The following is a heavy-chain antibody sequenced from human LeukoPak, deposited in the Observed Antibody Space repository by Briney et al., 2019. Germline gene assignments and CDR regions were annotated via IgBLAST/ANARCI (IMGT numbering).Heavy chain of an antibody. CDR1: GDSISSSTYY. CDR2: IYYSGST. CDR3: ARSLSGYRDYRAFDLFDY. J-gene: IGHJ4*02. Sequence: SETLSLTCTVSGDSISSSTYYWVWIRQPPGKGLVWIGNIYYSGSTYYNPSLKSRVTISLDTSMNQFSLKLSSVTAADTAVYYCARSLSGYRDYRAFDLFDYWGQGTLVTVSS. V-gene: IGHV4-39*01. D-gene: IGHD5-12*01.